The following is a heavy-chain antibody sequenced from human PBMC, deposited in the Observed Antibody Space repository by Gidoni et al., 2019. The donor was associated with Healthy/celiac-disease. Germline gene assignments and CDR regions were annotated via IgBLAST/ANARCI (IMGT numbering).Heavy chain of an antibody. D-gene: IGHD2-2*01. J-gene: IGHJ6*02. CDR3: ARDGPAAAIGLYYYYGMDV. Sequence: EVQLVESGGGLVKPGGSLRLSCAASGFTFSSYSMNWFRQAPGKGLECVSSISSCSSYIYYAASVKSRFTIARDNAKKSLYLQMNSLRDEETAVYYCARDGPAAAIGLYYYYGMDVWGQGTTVTVSS. CDR2: ISSCSSYI. CDR1: GFTFSSYS. V-gene: IGHV3-21*01.